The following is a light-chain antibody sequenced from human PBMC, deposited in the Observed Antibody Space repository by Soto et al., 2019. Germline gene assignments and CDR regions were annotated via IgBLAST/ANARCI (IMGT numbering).Light chain of an antibody. V-gene: IGLV4-69*01. CDR3: HAWGTGIQV. Sequence: QPVLTQSPSASASLGASVKLTCTLSSGHTSYSIAWHQQQPEKGPRYLMKLNSDGTHSKGDGIPDRFSGSSSEAERYLTISNLQSEDEADYYCHAWGTGIQVFGGGTKVTVL. J-gene: IGLJ3*02. CDR2: LNSDGTH. CDR1: SGHTSYS.